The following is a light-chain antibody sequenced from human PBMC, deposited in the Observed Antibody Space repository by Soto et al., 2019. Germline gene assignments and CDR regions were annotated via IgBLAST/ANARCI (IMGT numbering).Light chain of an antibody. Sequence: EIVLTQSPATLSLSPRERATLSCRASQSVSSYLAWYQQKPGQAPRLLIYDSSNRATGIPARCSGSGSGTALDLTISSLERDDFGVCYRQLRGNGPAYTFGQGTKLEIK. CDR3: QLRGNGPAYT. CDR2: DSS. CDR1: QSVSSY. J-gene: IGKJ2*01. V-gene: IGKV3-11*01.